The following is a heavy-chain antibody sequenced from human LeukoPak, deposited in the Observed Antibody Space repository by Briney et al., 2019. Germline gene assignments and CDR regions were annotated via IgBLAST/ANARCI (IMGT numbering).Heavy chain of an antibody. CDR3: ARRIVVAGLFDY. CDR2: IYYSGST. Sequence: SQTLSLNCTVSGGSISSGNYYWSWIRQHPGKGLEWIGYIYYSGSTYYNPSLKSRVTISRDTSKNQFSLKLSSVTAADTAVYYCARRIVVAGLFDYWGQGTLVTVSS. V-gene: IGHV4-31*03. D-gene: IGHD6-19*01. CDR1: GGSISSGNYY. J-gene: IGHJ4*02.